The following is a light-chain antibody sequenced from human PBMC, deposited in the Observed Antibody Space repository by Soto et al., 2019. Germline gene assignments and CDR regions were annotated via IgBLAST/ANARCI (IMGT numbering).Light chain of an antibody. CDR2: STS. J-gene: IGLJ3*02. Sequence: QAVVTQEPSLTVSPGGTVTLTCASSTGAVTSGYYPNWFQQKPGQAPRALIYSTSNKYSWTPARFSGSLLGGKAALTLSGVQPEDEAEYYCLLYYSGAWVFGGGTKLTVL. CDR1: TGAVTSGYY. CDR3: LLYYSGAWV. V-gene: IGLV7-43*01.